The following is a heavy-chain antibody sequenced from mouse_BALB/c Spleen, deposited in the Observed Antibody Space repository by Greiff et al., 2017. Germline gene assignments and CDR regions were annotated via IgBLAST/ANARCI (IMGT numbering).Heavy chain of an antibody. D-gene: IGHD2-1*01. CDR3: ARWGLFYGNFDY. CDR2: ILPGSGST. CDR1: GYTFSSYW. J-gene: IGHJ2*01. V-gene: IGHV1-9*01. Sequence: VQLQQSGAELMKPGASVKISCKATGYTFSSYWIEWVKQRPGHGLEWIGEILPGSGSTNYNEKFKGKATFTADTSSNTAYMQLSSLTSEDSAVYYCARWGLFYGNFDYWGQGTTLTVSS.